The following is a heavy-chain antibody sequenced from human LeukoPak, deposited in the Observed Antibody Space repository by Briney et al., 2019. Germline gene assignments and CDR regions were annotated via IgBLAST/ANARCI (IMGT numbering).Heavy chain of an antibody. CDR1: GFTFSSYA. V-gene: IGHV3-21*01. Sequence: PGGSLRLSCAASGFTFSSYAMSWVRQAPGKGLEWVSSISSSSSYIYYADSVKGRFTISRDNAENSLYLQMNSLRAEDTAVYYCARFPHCSSTSLTGWGQGTLVTVSS. D-gene: IGHD2-2*01. CDR3: ARFPHCSSTSLTG. CDR2: ISSSSSYI. J-gene: IGHJ4*02.